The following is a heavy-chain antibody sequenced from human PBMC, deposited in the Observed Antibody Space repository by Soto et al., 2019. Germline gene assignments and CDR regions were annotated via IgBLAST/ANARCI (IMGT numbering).Heavy chain of an antibody. CDR3: GRGRDGDY. D-gene: IGHD6-6*01. CDR2: ISAHNDNT. V-gene: IGHV1-18*01. CDR1: GYTFTSYG. J-gene: IGHJ4*02. Sequence: QVHLVQSGAEVRKPGASVKVSCKGSGYTFTSYGIAWVRQAPGQGLEWMGWISAHNDNTNYAQKVQGRFTVTRDTSTRTAYMELRNLRSDDTAVYYCGRGRDGDYWGQGALVTVSS.